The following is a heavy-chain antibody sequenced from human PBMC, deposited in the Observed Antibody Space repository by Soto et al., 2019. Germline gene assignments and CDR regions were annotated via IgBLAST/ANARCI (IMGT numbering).Heavy chain of an antibody. J-gene: IGHJ6*02. CDR2: IYYSGST. Sequence: LSLTCTVSGGSISSSSYYWGWIRQPPGKGLEWIGSIYYSGSTYYNPSLKSRVTISVDTSKNQFSLKLSSVTAADTAVYYCEGDVGRYYYGMDVWGQGTTVTVSS. D-gene: IGHD3-10*01. CDR3: EGDVGRYYYGMDV. V-gene: IGHV4-39*01. CDR1: GGSISSSSYY.